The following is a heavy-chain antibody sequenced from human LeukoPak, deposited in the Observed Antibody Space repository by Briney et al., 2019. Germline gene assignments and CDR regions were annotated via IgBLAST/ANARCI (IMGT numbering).Heavy chain of an antibody. CDR1: GFTFDDYA. CDR3: AKDISYSSGGGVDY. V-gene: IGHV3-9*01. D-gene: IGHD6-25*01. CDR2: ISWNSGSI. Sequence: PGRSLRLSCAASGFTFDDYAMHWVRQAPGKGLEWVSGISWNSGSIDYADSVKGRFTISRDNAKNSLYLQMNSLRVEDTALYYCAKDISYSSGGGVDYWGQGTLVTVSS. J-gene: IGHJ4*02.